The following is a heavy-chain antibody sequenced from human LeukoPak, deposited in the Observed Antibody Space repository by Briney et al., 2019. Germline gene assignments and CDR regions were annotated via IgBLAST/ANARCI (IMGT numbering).Heavy chain of an antibody. J-gene: IGHJ3*02. CDR1: GGSISSSSYY. CDR2: IYYTGTT. D-gene: IGHD1-26*01. Sequence: TPSETLSLTCTVSGGSISSSSYYWGWIRQPPGKGLEWIGNIYYTGTTYQNPSLKSRVTISVDTSKNQFSLKLSSVTAADTAVYYCARGRELLSAFDIWGQGTMVTVSS. CDR3: ARGRELLSAFDI. V-gene: IGHV4-39*07.